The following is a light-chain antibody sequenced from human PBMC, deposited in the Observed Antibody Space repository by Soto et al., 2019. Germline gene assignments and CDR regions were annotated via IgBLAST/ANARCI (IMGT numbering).Light chain of an antibody. V-gene: IGLV1-44*01. CDR1: SSNIGSHT. CDR2: SNN. Sequence: QSVLTQPPSASGTPGQRITISCSGSSSNIGSHTVNWHQQVPGTAPKLRIYSNNERPSGVPDRFSGSKSGTSASLAISGLQSGDEADYYCAAWDDSLNGVLFGGGTKLTVL. J-gene: IGLJ2*01. CDR3: AAWDDSLNGVL.